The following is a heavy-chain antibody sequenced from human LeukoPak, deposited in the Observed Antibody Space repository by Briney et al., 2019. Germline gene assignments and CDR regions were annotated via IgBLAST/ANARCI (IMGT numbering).Heavy chain of an antibody. V-gene: IGHV1-24*01. CDR2: FDPEDGET. D-gene: IGHD2-21*02. J-gene: IGHJ4*02. CDR3: ARGSKYLAYCGGDCYSNFDY. Sequence: ASVKVSCKVSGYTLTELSMHWVRQAPGKGLEWMGGFDPEDGETIYAQKFQGRVTMTEDTSTDTAYMELSSLRSEDTAVYYCARGSKYLAYCGGDCYSNFDYWGQGTLVTVSS. CDR1: GYTLTELS.